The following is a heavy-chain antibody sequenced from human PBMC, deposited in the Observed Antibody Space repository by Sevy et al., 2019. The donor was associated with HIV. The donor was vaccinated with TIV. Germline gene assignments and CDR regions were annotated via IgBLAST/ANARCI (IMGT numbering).Heavy chain of an antibody. Sequence: SETLSLTCTVSGGSISSGDYYWSWIRQPPGKGLEWIGYIYYSGSTYYNPSLKSRVTISVDTSKNQFCLKLSSVTAADTAVYYWARNPRITIFGVVIMAPFFDYWGQGTLVTVSS. J-gene: IGHJ4*02. CDR2: IYYSGST. D-gene: IGHD3-3*01. V-gene: IGHV4-30-4*01. CDR1: GGSISSGDYY. CDR3: ARNPRITIFGVVIMAPFFDY.